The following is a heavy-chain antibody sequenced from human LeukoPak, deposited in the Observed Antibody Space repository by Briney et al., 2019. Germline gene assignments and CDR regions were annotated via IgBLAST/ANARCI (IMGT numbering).Heavy chain of an antibody. CDR2: ISWNSGSI. J-gene: IGHJ6*03. Sequence: GGSLRLSCAASGFTFDDYAMHWVRQAPGKGLEWVSGISWNSGSIGYADSVKGRFPTSRDNAKNSLYLQMNSLRAEDTALYYCAKDRHGGPYYYYYMDVWGKGTTVTVSS. V-gene: IGHV3-9*01. CDR3: AKDRHGGPYYYYYMDV. D-gene: IGHD3-10*01. CDR1: GFTFDDYA.